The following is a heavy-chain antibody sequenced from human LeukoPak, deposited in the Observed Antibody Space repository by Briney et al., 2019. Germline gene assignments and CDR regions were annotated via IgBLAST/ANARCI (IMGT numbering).Heavy chain of an antibody. CDR1: GFTFSSYG. V-gene: IGHV3-30*19. Sequence: PGGSLRLSCAASGFTFSSYGMHWVRQAPGKGLEWVSFISSDGSQKYYADSVKGRFTISRDNSKNTLYLQLNSLRVEDTAVYYCAREHGRSGYFDYWGQGTLVSVSS. J-gene: IGHJ4*02. CDR2: ISSDGSQK. D-gene: IGHD3-22*01. CDR3: AREHGRSGYFDY.